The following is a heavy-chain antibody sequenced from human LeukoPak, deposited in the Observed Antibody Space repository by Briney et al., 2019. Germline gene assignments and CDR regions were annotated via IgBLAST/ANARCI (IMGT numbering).Heavy chain of an antibody. CDR2: INHSGGT. V-gene: IGHV4-34*01. J-gene: IGHJ4*02. Sequence: SETLSLTCAVYGGSFSGYYWSWIRQPPGKGLEWIGEINHSGGTNYNPSLKSRVTISVDTSKNQFSLKLSSVTAADTAVYYCASTLYLYYYDSSGYYYWGQGTLVTVSS. CDR1: GGSFSGYY. D-gene: IGHD3-22*01. CDR3: ASTLYLYYYDSSGYYY.